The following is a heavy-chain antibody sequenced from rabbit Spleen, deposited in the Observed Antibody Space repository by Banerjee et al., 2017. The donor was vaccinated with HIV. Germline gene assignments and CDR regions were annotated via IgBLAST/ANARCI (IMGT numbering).Heavy chain of an antibody. J-gene: IGHJ6*01. D-gene: IGHD8-1*01. V-gene: IGHV1S40*01. CDR2: IGAGVSYTT. CDR3: ARDSGTSFSSYGMDL. CDR1: GVSFSYSDY. Sequence: EESGGGLVKPGASLTLTCTASGVSFSYSDYMCWVRQPPGKGPEWITCIGAGVSYTTYYATWAKGRFTISKTSSTTVTLQMTSLTAADTATYFCARDSGTSFSSYGMDLWGPGTLVTVS.